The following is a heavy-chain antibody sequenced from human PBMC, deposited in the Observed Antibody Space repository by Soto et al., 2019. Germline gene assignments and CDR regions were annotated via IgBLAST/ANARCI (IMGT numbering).Heavy chain of an antibody. D-gene: IGHD3-3*01. V-gene: IGHV1-18*01. Sequence: ASVKVSCKASGYTLTRYCTSWGRQAPGQRLEWMGWISAYNGNTNYAQKLQGRVTMTTDTSTSTAYMELRSLRSDVTMVYYCARVRHYYYSWSVHYEKGYWGQVPLATV. J-gene: IGHJ4*02. CDR1: GYTLTRYC. CDR3: ARVRHYYYSWSVHYEKGY. CDR2: ISAYNGNT.